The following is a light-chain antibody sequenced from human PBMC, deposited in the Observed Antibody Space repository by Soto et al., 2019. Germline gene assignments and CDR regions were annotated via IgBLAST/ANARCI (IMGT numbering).Light chain of an antibody. Sequence: QSVLTQPPSVSGAPGPRGTISCTGSSSNIGAEYDVHWYQQLPGTAPKRLIYGDNTRPSGVPDRFSGSKSGTSASLAITGLQPEDEADYYCQSYDSSLTTFVFGTGTKVTVL. CDR1: SSNIGAEYD. CDR3: QSYDSSLTTFV. J-gene: IGLJ1*01. CDR2: GDN. V-gene: IGLV1-40*01.